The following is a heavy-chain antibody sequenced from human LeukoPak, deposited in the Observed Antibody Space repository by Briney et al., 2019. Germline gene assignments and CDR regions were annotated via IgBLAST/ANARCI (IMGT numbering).Heavy chain of an antibody. CDR1: GFTFSSYG. Sequence: PGGSLRLSCAASGFTFSSYGIHWVRQAPGKGLEGVAVIPSDGRITYYADSVKGRFTISRDNSKSTMYVQMNSLRTEDTAVYYCTKEGAVTGSMWFDHWGQGTLVTVSS. D-gene: IGHD6-19*01. V-gene: IGHV3-30*02. CDR2: IPSDGRIT. J-gene: IGHJ5*02. CDR3: TKEGAVTGSMWFDH.